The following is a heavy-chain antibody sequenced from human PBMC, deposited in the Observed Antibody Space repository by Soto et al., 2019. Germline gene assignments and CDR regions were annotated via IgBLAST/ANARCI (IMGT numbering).Heavy chain of an antibody. CDR1: GFTFSSYG. V-gene: IGHV3-30*18. Sequence: GGSLRLSCAASGFTFSSYGMHWVRQAPGKGLEWVAVISYDGSNKYDADSVKGRFTISRDNSKNTLYLQMNSLGAEDTAVYYCAKHPPKYYYYGMDVGGQGTTLTVSS. J-gene: IGHJ6*02. CDR2: ISYDGSNK. CDR3: AKHPPKYYYYGMDV.